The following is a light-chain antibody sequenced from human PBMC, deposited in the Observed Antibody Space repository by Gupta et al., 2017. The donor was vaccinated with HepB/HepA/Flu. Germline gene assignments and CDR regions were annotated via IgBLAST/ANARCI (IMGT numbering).Light chain of an antibody. J-gene: IGLJ2*01. V-gene: IGLV8-61*01. CDR1: SGSVSTNYY. CDR2: STK. Sequence: QAVVTQAPSFSVPPGGTVTPTCGLSSGSVSTNYYPTWYQQTPGQAPRTVIYSTKTRSSGVPERFSGSILGNKAALTITGAQAEDESDYYCLLYVRLGVVLFGGGTRLTVL. CDR3: LLYVRLGVVL.